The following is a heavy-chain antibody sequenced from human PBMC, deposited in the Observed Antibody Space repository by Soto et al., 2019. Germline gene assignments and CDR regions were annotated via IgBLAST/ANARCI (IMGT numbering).Heavy chain of an antibody. CDR2: IYYSGST. CDR3: ARGPRIAAAAEYFQH. Sequence: PSETLSLTCTVSGGSISSYYWSWIRQPPGKGLEWIGYIYYSGSTNYNPSLKSRVTISVDTSKNQFSLKLSSVTAADTAVYYCARGPRIAAAAEYFQHWGQGTLVTVSS. V-gene: IGHV4-59*01. D-gene: IGHD6-13*01. J-gene: IGHJ1*01. CDR1: GGSISSYY.